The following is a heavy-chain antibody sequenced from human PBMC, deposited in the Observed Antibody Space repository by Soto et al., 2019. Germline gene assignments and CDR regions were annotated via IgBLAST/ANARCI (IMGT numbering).Heavy chain of an antibody. D-gene: IGHD6-13*01. Sequence: ASVKVSCKASGYTFSDYYIHWVRQAPGQGLEWMGWINPNSGGTKYAPKFQGGVTMTRDTSITTAYMELSRLRSGDTAVYYCAIEQSCAQAELVHFCGQGSLVTVS. CDR1: GYTFSDYY. CDR2: INPNSGGT. V-gene: IGHV1-2*02. CDR3: AIEQSCAQAELVHF. J-gene: IGHJ4*02.